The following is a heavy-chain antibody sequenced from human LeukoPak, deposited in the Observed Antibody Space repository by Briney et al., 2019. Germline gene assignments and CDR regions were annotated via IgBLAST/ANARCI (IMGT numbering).Heavy chain of an antibody. J-gene: IGHJ4*02. CDR1: RLTFSKYW. CDR2: IKTDGTET. V-gene: IGHV3-7*03. CDR3: ARLVDRLMFDY. D-gene: IGHD2-21*02. Sequence: GGSLRLSCVGSRLTFSKYWMTWVRQAPGKGLERVANIKTDGTETYYMESVRGRFTISRDNARNSLYLQMNSLTVEDTAVYYCARLVDRLMFDYWGQGTQVTVSS.